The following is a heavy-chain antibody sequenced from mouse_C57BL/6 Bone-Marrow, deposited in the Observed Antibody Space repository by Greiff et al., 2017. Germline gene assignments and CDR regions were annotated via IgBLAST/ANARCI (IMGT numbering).Heavy chain of an antibody. CDR2: ISSGGDCI. V-gene: IGHV5-9-1*02. CDR1: GFTFSSYA. D-gene: IGHD1-1*02. Sequence: EVKLVEPGEGLVKPGGSLKLSCAASGFTFSSYAMSWVRQTPEKRLEWVAYISSGGDCIYYADTVKGRFTISRDNARNTLYLQMSSLKSEDTAMYYCTRSGLWPRYYAMDYWGQGTSVTVSA. CDR3: TRSGLWPRYYAMDY. J-gene: IGHJ4*01.